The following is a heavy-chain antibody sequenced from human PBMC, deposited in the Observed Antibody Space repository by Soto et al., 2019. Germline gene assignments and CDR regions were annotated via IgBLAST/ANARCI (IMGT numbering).Heavy chain of an antibody. D-gene: IGHD5-18*01. CDR1: GFTVSSNY. J-gene: IGHJ4*02. CDR2: IYSGGST. CDR3: ARSPYSYGPIDY. V-gene: IGHV3-66*01. Sequence: EVQLVESGGGLVQPGGSLRLSCAASGFTVSSNYMSWVRQAPGKGLEWVSVIYSGGSTYYADSVKGRFTISRDNSKNTLYLQRNSLRAEDTAVYYCARSPYSYGPIDYWGQGTLVTVSS.